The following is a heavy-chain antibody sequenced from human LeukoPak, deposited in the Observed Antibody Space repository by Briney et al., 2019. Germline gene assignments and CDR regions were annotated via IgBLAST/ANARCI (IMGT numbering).Heavy chain of an antibody. D-gene: IGHD3-10*01. CDR3: AFGRNWFDP. CDR1: GFTFSSYE. V-gene: IGHV3-48*03. CDR2: ISSSGSTT. J-gene: IGHJ5*02. Sequence: PGGSLRLSCAASGFTFSSYEMNWVRQAPGKGLEWVSYISSSGSTTYYADSVKGRFTISRDNAKNSLYLQMNSLRAEDTAVYYCAFGRNWFDPWGQGTLITVSS.